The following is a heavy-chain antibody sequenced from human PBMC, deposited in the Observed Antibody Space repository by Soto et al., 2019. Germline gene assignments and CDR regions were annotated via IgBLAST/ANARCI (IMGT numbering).Heavy chain of an antibody. CDR2: ILNDGSNR. D-gene: IGHD3-10*01. CDR3: ARDDEYSGNGMDV. CDR1: EFTFSNYG. V-gene: IGHV3-33*01. J-gene: IGHJ6*02. Sequence: QVQLVESGGGVVQPGRSLRLSCAASEFTFSNYGMHWVRQAPGKGLEWVAVILNDGSNRYHADSVKDRFTISRDNSKNTLYLQMNSLRAEDTAVYYCARDDEYSGNGMDVWGQGTMVT.